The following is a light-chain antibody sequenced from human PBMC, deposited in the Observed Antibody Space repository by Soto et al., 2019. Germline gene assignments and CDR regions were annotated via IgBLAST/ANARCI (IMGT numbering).Light chain of an antibody. Sequence: DIQMTQSPSSLSASVGDRVTISCRASQTISTSLNWYQQKPGTAPRLLIYRASSVKSGVPPRFSGGGSGRDFTLTISSLRPEDIATYFCQQSYNSPPWTFGQGTKVDI. CDR3: QQSYNSPPWT. CDR1: QTISTS. V-gene: IGKV1-39*01. CDR2: RAS. J-gene: IGKJ1*01.